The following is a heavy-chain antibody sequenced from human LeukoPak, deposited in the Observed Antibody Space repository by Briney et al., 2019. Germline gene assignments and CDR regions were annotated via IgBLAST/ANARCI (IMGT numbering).Heavy chain of an antibody. V-gene: IGHV1-69*05. CDR3: AREKGIYSSSPFDY. Sequence: SVKVSCKASGGTFSSYAISWVRQAPGQGLEWMGRIIPIFGTANYAQKFQGRVTITTDESTSTAYMELSGLRSEDTAVYYCAREKGIYSSSPFDYWGQGTLVTVSS. CDR2: IIPIFGTA. CDR1: GGTFSSYA. J-gene: IGHJ4*02. D-gene: IGHD6-6*01.